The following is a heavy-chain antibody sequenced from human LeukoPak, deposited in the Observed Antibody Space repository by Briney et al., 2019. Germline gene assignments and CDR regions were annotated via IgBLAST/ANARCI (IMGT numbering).Heavy chain of an antibody. Sequence: GASVKVSCKVLGYTITSEAIHWVRQAPGQSLEWMEWISAANVSTEYSEKFQGRVTITRDTVASTVYMELSSLRSEDTAVYFCAKDNYHESGGYYYYFDHWGQGTPVTVSS. V-gene: IGHV1-3*01. CDR1: GYTITSEA. D-gene: IGHD3-22*01. CDR2: ISAANVST. CDR3: AKDNYHESGGYYYYFDH. J-gene: IGHJ4*02.